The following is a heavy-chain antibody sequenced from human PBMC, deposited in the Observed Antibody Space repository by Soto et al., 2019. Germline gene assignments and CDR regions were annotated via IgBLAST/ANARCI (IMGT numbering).Heavy chain of an antibody. CDR2: INTGNGNT. CDR1: GYTFTSYT. CDR3: ARGDTMVRGVIIDYFDY. D-gene: IGHD3-10*01. J-gene: IGHJ4*02. V-gene: IGHV1-3*04. Sequence: ASVKVSCKASGYTFTSYTLHWLRQAPGQRLEWMGWINTGNGNTKYSQKFQGRVTITRDTSASTAYMELSSLRSEDTAVYYCARGDTMVRGVIIDYFDYWGQGTLVTVSS.